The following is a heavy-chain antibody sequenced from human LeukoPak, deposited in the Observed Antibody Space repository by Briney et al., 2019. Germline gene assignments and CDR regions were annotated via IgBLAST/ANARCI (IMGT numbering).Heavy chain of an antibody. CDR2: INKSGNT. Sequence: SGTLSLTRGVSGGSITSTNYWTWVRQPPGKGLEWIGEINKSGNTEHHPSVKGRVTISLDASKNQFSLRLTSVTAADTAVYYCARGYGSGSYYKYWGQGTLVTVSS. D-gene: IGHD3-10*01. CDR1: GGSITSTNY. CDR3: ARGYGSGSYYKY. J-gene: IGHJ4*02. V-gene: IGHV4-4*02.